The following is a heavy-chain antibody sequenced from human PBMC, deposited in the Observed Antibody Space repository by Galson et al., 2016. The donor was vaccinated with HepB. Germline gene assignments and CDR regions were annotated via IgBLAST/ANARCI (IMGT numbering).Heavy chain of an antibody. V-gene: IGHV1-2*02. D-gene: IGHD4-17*01. CDR2: INPHSGGT. CDR1: GYTFTGHY. Sequence: SVKVSCKASGYTFTGHYIHWVRQAPGQGLEWMGWINPHSGGTNFAQKFQGRVTMTRDTSINTAYIELSRLRSDDTAVYYCTRGATVTRTNWFDPWGQGTLVTVSS. J-gene: IGHJ5*02. CDR3: TRGATVTRTNWFDP.